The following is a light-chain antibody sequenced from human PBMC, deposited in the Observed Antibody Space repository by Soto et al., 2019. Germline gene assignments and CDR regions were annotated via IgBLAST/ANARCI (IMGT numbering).Light chain of an antibody. CDR2: GVT. J-gene: IGLJ1*01. CDR3: SSYAGSNNYV. CDR1: SSDVGAYTY. V-gene: IGLV2-8*01. Sequence: QSVLTQPPSASGSPGQSVTISCTGTSSDVGAYTYVSWYQQHPGKAPKLMIYGVTERPSGVPDRFSGSKSGNTASLTVSGLQTEDEAYYYCSSYAGSNNYVLGTGTKVT.